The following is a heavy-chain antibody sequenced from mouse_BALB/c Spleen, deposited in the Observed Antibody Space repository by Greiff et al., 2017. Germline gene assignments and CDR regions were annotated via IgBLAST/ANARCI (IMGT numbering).Heavy chain of an antibody. J-gene: IGHJ3*02. CDR3: ARNYYGSSPLGY. Sequence: DVMLVESGGGLVQPGGSRKLSCAASGFTFSSFGMHWVRQAPEKGLEWVAYISSGSSTIYYADTVKGRFTISRDNPKNTLFLQMTSLRSEDTAMYYCARNYYGSSPLGYWGQGTLVTVSA. CDR2: ISSGSSTI. CDR1: GFTFSSFG. D-gene: IGHD1-1*01. V-gene: IGHV5-17*02.